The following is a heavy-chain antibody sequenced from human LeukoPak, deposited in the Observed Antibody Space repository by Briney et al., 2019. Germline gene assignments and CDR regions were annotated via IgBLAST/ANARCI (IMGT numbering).Heavy chain of an antibody. Sequence: GGSLRLSCAASGFTFSSYSMNWVRQAPGKGLEWVSYISSSSSTIYYADSVKGRFTISRDNAMNSLYLQMNSLRAEDTAVYYCARAYDFWSGHYYYYMDVWGKGTTVTVSS. CDR1: GFTFSSYS. V-gene: IGHV3-48*01. CDR2: ISSSSSTI. D-gene: IGHD3-3*01. CDR3: ARAYDFWSGHYYYYMDV. J-gene: IGHJ6*03.